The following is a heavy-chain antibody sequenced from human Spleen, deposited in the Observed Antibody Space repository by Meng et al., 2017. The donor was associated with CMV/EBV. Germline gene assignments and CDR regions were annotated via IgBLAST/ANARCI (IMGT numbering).Heavy chain of an antibody. Sequence: QVQLQESGPGLVKPSGTLSLTCAVSGGSISSSNFWTWVRQVPGKGLEWIGESYHSGSTNYNPSLKSRVTISVDKFKNQFSLKLGSVTAADTAVYYCARIERRRILKYCGSDCSTTDYWGQGTLVTVSS. V-gene: IGHV4-4*02. D-gene: IGHD2-21*02. CDR1: GGSISSSNF. J-gene: IGHJ4*02. CDR2: SYHSGST. CDR3: ARIERRRILKYCGSDCSTTDY.